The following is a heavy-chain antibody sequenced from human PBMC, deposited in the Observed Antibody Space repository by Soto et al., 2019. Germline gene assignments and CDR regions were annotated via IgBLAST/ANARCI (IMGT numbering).Heavy chain of an antibody. Sequence: GASVKVSCKASGYTFTSYDMHWVRQAPGQGLEWMGIINPSGGSTSCAQKFQGRVTMTRDTSTSTVYMELSSLRSEDTAVYYCGLSGSSWGLDYWGQGTLVTVSS. V-gene: IGHV1-46*01. CDR3: GLSGSSWGLDY. CDR1: GYTFTSYD. D-gene: IGHD6-13*01. CDR2: INPSGGST. J-gene: IGHJ4*02.